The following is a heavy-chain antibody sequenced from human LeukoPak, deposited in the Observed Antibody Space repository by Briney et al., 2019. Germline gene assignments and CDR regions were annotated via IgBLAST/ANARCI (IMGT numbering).Heavy chain of an antibody. V-gene: IGHV4-59*08. Sequence: SETLSLTCTVSGVSMRSYYWSWLRQPPGKGLEWIGYIFYSGSTTYNPSLESRVTISVDTSNNQFSLKLSSVTAADTAVYYCARMGNPSTVTTDYWGQGTLVTVSS. J-gene: IGHJ4*02. CDR1: GVSMRSYY. D-gene: IGHD4-17*01. CDR3: ARMGNPSTVTTDY. CDR2: IFYSGST.